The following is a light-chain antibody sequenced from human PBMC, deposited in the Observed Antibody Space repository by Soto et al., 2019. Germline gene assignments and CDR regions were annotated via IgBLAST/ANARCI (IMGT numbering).Light chain of an antibody. J-gene: IGKJ5*01. CDR3: QQGYDTPRT. V-gene: IGKV1-39*01. Sequence: DIQMTQSPSSLSASVGDRVSITCRASQTINNYLNWFQQKPGEAPNLLIYTASTLQSGVPSRLIGSGSGTNFTLTISNLQQEDFVTYYCQQGYDTPRTFGQGTRLEI. CDR1: QTINNY. CDR2: TAS.